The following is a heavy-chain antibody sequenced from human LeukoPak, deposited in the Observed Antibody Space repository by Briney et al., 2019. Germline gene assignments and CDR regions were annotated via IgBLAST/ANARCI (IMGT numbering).Heavy chain of an antibody. CDR2: IYSGGST. CDR1: GFTVSSNY. D-gene: IGHD3-9*01. CDR3: ARRLGGPNYYFDY. Sequence: GGSLRLSCAASGFTVSSNYMSWVRQAPGKGLEWVSVIYSGGSTYYADSVKGRFTISRDNSKNTLYLQMNSLRAEDTAVYYCARRLGGPNYYFDYWGQGTLVTVSS. V-gene: IGHV3-53*01. J-gene: IGHJ4*02.